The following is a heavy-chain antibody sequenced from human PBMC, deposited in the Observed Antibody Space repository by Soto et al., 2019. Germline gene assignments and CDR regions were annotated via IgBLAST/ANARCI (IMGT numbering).Heavy chain of an antibody. Sequence: QVQLVESGGGVVQPGRSLRLSCAASGFTFSSYGMHWVRQAPGKGLEWVAVISYDGSNKYYADSVKGRFTIARDNAKNTLYLQMNSLRAEDTAVYYCAKVGARAIHGPTYGMDVWGQGTTVTVSS. D-gene: IGHD1-26*01. CDR2: ISYDGSNK. CDR1: GFTFSSYG. CDR3: AKVGARAIHGPTYGMDV. V-gene: IGHV3-30*18. J-gene: IGHJ6*02.